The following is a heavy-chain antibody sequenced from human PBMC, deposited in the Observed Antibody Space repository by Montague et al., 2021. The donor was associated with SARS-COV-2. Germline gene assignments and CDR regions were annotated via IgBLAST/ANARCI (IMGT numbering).Heavy chain of an antibody. CDR3: ARERQYNRVDA. CDR1: GGSISTNY. V-gene: IGHV4-59*12. Sequence: SETLSLTCTVSGGSISTNYWSWFRQPPGKGLEWIGYISYRGSTNYNPSLTSRITMSVDTSKNQFSLKVNSVTAADTAVYYCARERQYNRVDAWGQGTLVTVSS. CDR2: ISYRGST. D-gene: IGHD6-19*01. J-gene: IGHJ5*02.